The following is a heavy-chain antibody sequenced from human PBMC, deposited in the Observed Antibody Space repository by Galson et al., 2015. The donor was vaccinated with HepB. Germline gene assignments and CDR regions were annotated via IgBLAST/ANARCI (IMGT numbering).Heavy chain of an antibody. J-gene: IGHJ3*02. V-gene: IGHV1-2*02. CDR3: AREDVDFDI. Sequence: SVKVSCKASGYTFTGYYVHWVRQAPGQGLEWMGWINPHSGGTNYAQKFQGRVTMTRDTSISTAYMELNSLRVEDTAVYYCAREDVDFDIWGQGTMVTVSS. CDR1: GYTFTGYY. D-gene: IGHD3-16*01. CDR2: INPHSGGT.